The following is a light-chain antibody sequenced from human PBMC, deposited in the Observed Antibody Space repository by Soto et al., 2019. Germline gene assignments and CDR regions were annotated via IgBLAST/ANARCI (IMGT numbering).Light chain of an antibody. CDR3: QQYIKWT. CDR1: QNIRSD. J-gene: IGKJ1*01. V-gene: IGKV3-15*01. Sequence: EIVMTQSPATLSVSPGERVTLSCRASQNIRSDLAWYQQKPGQAPRLLMYGASIRATGIPARFSGSGSGTDFTLTISSLQSEDLELYYCQQYIKWTFGQRTKVDLK. CDR2: GAS.